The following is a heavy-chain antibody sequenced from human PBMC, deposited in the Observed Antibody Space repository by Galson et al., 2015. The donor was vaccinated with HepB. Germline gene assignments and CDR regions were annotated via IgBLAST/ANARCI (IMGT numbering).Heavy chain of an antibody. Sequence: SLRLSCAASGFTFSSYSMNWVRQAPGKRLEWVSSISSSSSYIDYADSVKDRFTISRDNAERSLYLQMSSLRAEDTAVYYCARDRWSYDFRSTSVEYYYYMDVWGKGTTVTVSS. V-gene: IGHV3-21*01. D-gene: IGHD3-3*01. CDR1: GFTFSSYS. CDR2: ISSSSSYI. CDR3: ARDRWSYDFRSTSVEYYYYMDV. J-gene: IGHJ6*03.